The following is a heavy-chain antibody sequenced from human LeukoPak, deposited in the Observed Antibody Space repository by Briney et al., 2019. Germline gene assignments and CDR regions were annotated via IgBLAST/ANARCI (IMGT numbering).Heavy chain of an antibody. CDR3: AGAEYYGSSIDY. Sequence: GGSLRLSCAASGFTVNKLDMNWVRQAPGQGLEWVSIIYRRGDTYYGDSVKRRFTISRDSSKNTLHLPMNSLRVEDTAIYYCAGAEYYGSSIDYWGQGTLVTVSS. CDR2: IYRRGDT. CDR1: GFTVNKLD. D-gene: IGHD3-16*01. V-gene: IGHV3-53*01. J-gene: IGHJ4*02.